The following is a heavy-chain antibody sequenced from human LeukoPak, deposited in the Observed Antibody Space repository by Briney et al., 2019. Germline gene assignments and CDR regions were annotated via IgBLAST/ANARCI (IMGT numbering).Heavy chain of an antibody. J-gene: IGHJ4*02. D-gene: IGHD4-11*01. V-gene: IGHV3-7*01. Sequence: PGGSQRLSCAASGFTFSNCYMSWVRQTAGKGLEWVATLWPDGSEVYYVASVRGQFTISRDNARNSLYLEMNSLTVEDTAVYDCARLLGHVTTYDHWGQGTLVTVSS. CDR2: LWPDGSEV. CDR1: GFTFSNCY. CDR3: ARLLGHVTTYDH.